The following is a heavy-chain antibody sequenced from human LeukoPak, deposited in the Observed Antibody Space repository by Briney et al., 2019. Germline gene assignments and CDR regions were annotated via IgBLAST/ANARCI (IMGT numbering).Heavy chain of an antibody. D-gene: IGHD1-26*01. V-gene: IGHV1-69*06. CDR2: IIPIFGTA. CDR3: ARDLRLVGATREVYYYYMDV. CDR1: GGTFSSYA. Sequence: ASVKVSCKASGGTFSSYAISWVRQAPGQGLEWMGGIIPIFGTANYAQKFQGRVTITADKSTSTAYMELSSLRSEDTAVYYCARDLRLVGATREVYYYYMDVWGKGTTVTVSS. J-gene: IGHJ6*03.